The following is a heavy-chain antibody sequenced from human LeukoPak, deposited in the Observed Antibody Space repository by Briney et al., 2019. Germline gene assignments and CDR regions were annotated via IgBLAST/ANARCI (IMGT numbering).Heavy chain of an antibody. CDR3: ATKGYYRAPIDY. CDR1: GGSFSGYY. D-gene: IGHD3-22*01. CDR2: INHSGST. J-gene: IGHJ4*02. V-gene: IGHV4-34*01. Sequence: SETLSLTCAVYGGSFSGYYWSWIRQPPGKGLEWIGEINHSGSTNYNPSLKSRVTISVDTSKNQFSLKLSSVTAADTAVYYCATKGYYRAPIDYWGQGTLVTVSS.